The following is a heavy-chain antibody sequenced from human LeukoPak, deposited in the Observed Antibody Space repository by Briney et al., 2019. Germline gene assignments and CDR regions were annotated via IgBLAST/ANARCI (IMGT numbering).Heavy chain of an antibody. CDR1: GFTVSSNY. Sequence: GGSLRLSCAASGFTVSSNYMSWVRQAPGKGLEWVSVISTSGVNTYYADSVKGRFTISRDNSKSTLYLQMNSLRAEDTAVYYCAKHGSGSSYYMDVWGKGTTVTISS. CDR2: ISTSGVNT. J-gene: IGHJ6*03. V-gene: IGHV3-23*01. D-gene: IGHD3-10*01. CDR3: AKHGSGSSYYMDV.